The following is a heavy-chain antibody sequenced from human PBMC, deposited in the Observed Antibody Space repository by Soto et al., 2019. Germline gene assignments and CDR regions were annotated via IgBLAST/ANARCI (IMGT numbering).Heavy chain of an antibody. D-gene: IGHD6-19*01. CDR2: ISYDGSNK. V-gene: IGHV3-30*18. Sequence: GGSLRLSCAASGFTFSSYGMHWVRQAPGKGLEWVAVISYDGSNKYYADSVKGRFTISRDNSKNTLYLQMNSLRAEDTAVYYCAKDYSGWLDYWGQGTLVTVSS. CDR3: AKDYSGWLDY. CDR1: GFTFSSYG. J-gene: IGHJ4*02.